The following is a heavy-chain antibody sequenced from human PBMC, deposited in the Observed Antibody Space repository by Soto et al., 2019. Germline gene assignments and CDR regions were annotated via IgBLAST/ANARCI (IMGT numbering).Heavy chain of an antibody. CDR3: VRDCYSSSCFDF. CDR2: ISSSGFT. Sequence: QVQLQESGPGLVKPSETLSLTCTVSGGSITPYYWSWIRQPPGKRLEWIGYISSSGFTNYNPSLIRRVTISVDTPKNQFSLKLSSVTAADTAVYYCVRDCYSSSCFDFWGQGTLVTVSS. V-gene: IGHV4-59*01. D-gene: IGHD6-13*01. CDR1: GGSITPYY. J-gene: IGHJ4*02.